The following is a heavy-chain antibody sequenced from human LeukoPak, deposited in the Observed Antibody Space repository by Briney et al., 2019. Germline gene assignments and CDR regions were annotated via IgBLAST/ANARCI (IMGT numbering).Heavy chain of an antibody. D-gene: IGHD1-26*01. CDR3: ARASGELLLDAFDI. V-gene: IGHV3-48*03. Sequence: GGSLRLSCAASGFTFSSYEMNWVRQAPGKGLEWVSYISRSGSTIYYADSVKGRFTISRDNAKNSLYLQINSLRAEDTAVYYCARASGELLLDAFDIWGQGTMVTVSS. CDR1: GFTFSSYE. J-gene: IGHJ3*02. CDR2: ISRSGSTI.